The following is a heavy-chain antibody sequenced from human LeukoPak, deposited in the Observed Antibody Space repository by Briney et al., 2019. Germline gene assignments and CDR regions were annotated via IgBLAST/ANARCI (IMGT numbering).Heavy chain of an antibody. CDR3: ATYRRRRSNSLDF. Sequence: GGSLRLSCAPSGFTFSSYWMTWVRQAPGQGLEWVANIEQNGREKNYVDSVKGRFTISRDNAKNSLYLQMNSMRAEVPVVYYCATYRRRRSNSLDFWGRGTLVTVSS. CDR1: GFTFSSYW. J-gene: IGHJ4*02. D-gene: IGHD6-13*01. V-gene: IGHV3-7*01. CDR2: IEQNGREK.